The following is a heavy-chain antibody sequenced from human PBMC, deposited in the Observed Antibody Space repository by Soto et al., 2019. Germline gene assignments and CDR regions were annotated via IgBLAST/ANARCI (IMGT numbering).Heavy chain of an antibody. CDR3: ATMKRARLDS. Sequence: QAQVVQSGPAMKEPGSSVKVSCRASGIMSSGYGFSWVRQAPGQGLEWVGRINPTLDSTQYAQNLQGRVSITVDKSTDTGYLEVTSLRLEDTAIYFCATMKRARLDSWGRGTVVTVSS. CDR1: GIMSSGYG. J-gene: IGHJ4*02. CDR2: INPTLDST. D-gene: IGHD6-25*01. V-gene: IGHV1-69*09.